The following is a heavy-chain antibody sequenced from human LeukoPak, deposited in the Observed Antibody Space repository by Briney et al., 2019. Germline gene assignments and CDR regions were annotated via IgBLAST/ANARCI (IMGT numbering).Heavy chain of an antibody. Sequence: PGGSLRLSCAASGFTFSSYWMHWVRQAPGKGLVWVSRINTDGSSTSYADSVKGRVTISRDSAKNTLYLQMNSLRAEDTAVYYCARDPTVTTDAFDIWGQGTMVTVSS. J-gene: IGHJ3*02. CDR2: INTDGSST. CDR1: GFTFSSYW. CDR3: ARDPTVTTDAFDI. D-gene: IGHD4-17*01. V-gene: IGHV3-74*01.